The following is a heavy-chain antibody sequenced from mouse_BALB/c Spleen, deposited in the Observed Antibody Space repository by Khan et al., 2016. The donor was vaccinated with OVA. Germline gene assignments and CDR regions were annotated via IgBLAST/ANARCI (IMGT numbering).Heavy chain of an antibody. J-gene: IGHJ1*01. Sequence: QIQLVQSGPELKKPGETVKISCKTSGYTFTNYGMNWVNQSPGKGLKWMGWINTYTGEPTYADDFTGRFVFSLDTSASTSFMQISNLKNKDVATYFCAGISSCCYSAFWGGGTTVTVSS. CDR2: INTYTGEP. D-gene: IGHD6-1*01. CDR1: GYTFTNYG. CDR3: AGISSCCYSAF. V-gene: IGHV9-1*02.